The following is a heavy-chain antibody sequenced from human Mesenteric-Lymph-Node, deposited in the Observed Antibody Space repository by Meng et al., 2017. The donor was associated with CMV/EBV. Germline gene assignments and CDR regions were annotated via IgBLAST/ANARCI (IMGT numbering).Heavy chain of an antibody. Sequence: GQLHQWGAGRLKPSETLSVTCAVYGGSFSGYYWNWIRQSPEKGLEWIGEINHSGSTTYNPSFTSRIIISVDTSTNQISLNMSSVTAADTAVYYCARGSSYDILTGYFDYWGQGARVTVSS. CDR2: INHSGST. CDR1: GGSFSGYY. V-gene: IGHV4-34*01. D-gene: IGHD3-9*01. CDR3: ARGSSYDILTGYFDY. J-gene: IGHJ4*02.